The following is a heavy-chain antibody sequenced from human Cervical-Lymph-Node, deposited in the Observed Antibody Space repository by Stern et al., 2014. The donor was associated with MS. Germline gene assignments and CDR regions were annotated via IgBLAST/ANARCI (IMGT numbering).Heavy chain of an antibody. J-gene: IGHJ5*02. CDR2: MNPHSGST. Sequence: QVQLVESGAEVKKPGASVKVSCKASGYIFTDHAINWVRHVTGQGLEWMGWMNPHSGSTEYAQKFQGRVTMTRNTSINTAYMELNSLTSEDTAIYYCTRDRYCTGGSCCSSWFDPWGQGTLVTVSS. D-gene: IGHD2-15*01. CDR3: TRDRYCTGGSCCSSWFDP. V-gene: IGHV1-8*01. CDR1: GYIFTDHA.